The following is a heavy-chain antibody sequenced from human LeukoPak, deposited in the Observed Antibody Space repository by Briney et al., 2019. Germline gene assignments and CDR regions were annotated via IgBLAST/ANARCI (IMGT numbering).Heavy chain of an antibody. V-gene: IGHV3-30*18. CDR3: AKNYYGSGSPYAPFDY. CDR2: ISYDGSNK. J-gene: IGHJ4*02. D-gene: IGHD3-10*01. Sequence: GRSLRLSCAASGFTFSSYGMHWVRQAPGKGLEWVAVISYDGSNKYYADSVKGRFTISRDNSKNTLYLQMNSLRAEDTAVYYCAKNYYGSGSPYAPFDYWGQGTLVTVSS. CDR1: GFTFSSYG.